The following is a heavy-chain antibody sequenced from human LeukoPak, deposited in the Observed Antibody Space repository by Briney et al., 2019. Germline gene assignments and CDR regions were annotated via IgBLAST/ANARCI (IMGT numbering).Heavy chain of an antibody. Sequence: SETLSLTCAVSGGPFSGYFWSWIRQSSGKGLEWIGEIHNSGTTNYNPSLNSRVTISEDTSKNQFYLNLSSVTAADTAVYYCARRYYYSLGSFPFDFWGQGTLVTVSS. CDR1: GGPFSGYF. CDR2: IHNSGTT. V-gene: IGHV4-34*01. J-gene: IGHJ4*02. CDR3: ARRYYYSLGSFPFDF. D-gene: IGHD3-10*01.